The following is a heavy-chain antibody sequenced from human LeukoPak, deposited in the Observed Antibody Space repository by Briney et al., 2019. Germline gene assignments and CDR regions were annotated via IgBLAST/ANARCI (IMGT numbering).Heavy chain of an antibody. CDR3: ARANTAMVIDY. V-gene: IGHV4-30-2*01. Sequence: SETLSLTCAVSGGSISSGGYSWSWIRQPPGKGLEWIGYIYHRGSTYYNPSLKSRVTISVDRSKNQFSLKLSSVTAADTAVYYCARANTAMVIDYWGQGTLVTVSS. D-gene: IGHD5-18*01. CDR2: IYHRGST. CDR1: GGSISSGGYS. J-gene: IGHJ4*02.